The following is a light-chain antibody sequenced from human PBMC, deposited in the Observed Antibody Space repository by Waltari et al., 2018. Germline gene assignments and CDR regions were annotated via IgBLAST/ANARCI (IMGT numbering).Light chain of an antibody. CDR3: CSYAGSTASIL. J-gene: IGLJ2*01. CDR2: EDT. Sequence: QSALTQPASLSGSPGQSNTISCPGTRRDVGRHNLVSWYQHHPGKAPKLMIYEDTKRPSGVSNRFSSSKSGNTASLTISGLQAEDEADYYCCSYAGSTASILLGGGTKLTVL. V-gene: IGLV2-23*01. CDR1: RRDVGRHNL.